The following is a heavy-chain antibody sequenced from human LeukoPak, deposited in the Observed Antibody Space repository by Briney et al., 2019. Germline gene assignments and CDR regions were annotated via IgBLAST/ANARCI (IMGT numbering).Heavy chain of an antibody. J-gene: IGHJ6*02. Sequence: GESLKISCKASGDRLSNDWITWVRQRSGKGLEYMGMINVRDSDTRYSLSFQDQITISADKSTSTAFLQWPSLQASDTAIYYCARQRFGELWYYYGMDVWGQGTTVTVSS. CDR1: GDRLSNDW. CDR3: ARQRFGELWYYYGMDV. D-gene: IGHD3-10*01. V-gene: IGHV5-51*01. CDR2: INVRDSDT.